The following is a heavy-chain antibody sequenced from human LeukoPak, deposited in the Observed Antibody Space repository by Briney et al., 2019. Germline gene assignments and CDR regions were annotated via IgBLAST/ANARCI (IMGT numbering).Heavy chain of an antibody. CDR1: GYSFTSYW. V-gene: IGHV5-51*01. CDR2: IYPGDSDT. D-gene: IGHD3-10*01. Sequence: GESLKISCKGSGYSFTSYWIGWVRQMPGKGLEWMGIIYPGDSDTRYSPSFQGQVTISADKSISTAYLQWSSLKASDTAMYYCARPHGSGSYLGAFDIWGQGTMVTVSS. J-gene: IGHJ3*02. CDR3: ARPHGSGSYLGAFDI.